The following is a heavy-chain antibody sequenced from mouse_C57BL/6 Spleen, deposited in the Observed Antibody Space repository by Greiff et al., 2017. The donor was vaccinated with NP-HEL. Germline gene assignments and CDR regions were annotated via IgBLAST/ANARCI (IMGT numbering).Heavy chain of an antibody. CDR2: INPSGGYT. Sequence: VQRVESGAELAKPGASVKLSCKASGYTFTSYWMHWVKQRPGQGLEWIGYINPSGGYTKYNQKFKDKATLTADKSSSTAYMQLSSLTYEDSAVYYWARHYDYDGPLFDYWGQGTTLTVSS. CDR3: ARHYDYDGPLFDY. J-gene: IGHJ2*01. D-gene: IGHD2-4*01. V-gene: IGHV1-7*01. CDR1: GYTFTSYW.